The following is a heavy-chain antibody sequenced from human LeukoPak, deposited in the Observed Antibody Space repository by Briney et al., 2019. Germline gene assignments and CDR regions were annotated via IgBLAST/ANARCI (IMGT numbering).Heavy chain of an antibody. V-gene: IGHV3-7*01. D-gene: IGHD1/OR15-1a*01. CDR1: GFTFSSNW. Sequence: GGSLRLSCAASGFTFSSNWMSWVRQAPGKGLEWVANIRQDGSVQNHVDSVKGRFTISRDNPKNSVYLQMSSLRAEDTAVYYCLVTTRSRGFDYWGQGTLVTVSS. CDR2: IRQDGSVQ. CDR3: LVTTRSRGFDY. J-gene: IGHJ4*02.